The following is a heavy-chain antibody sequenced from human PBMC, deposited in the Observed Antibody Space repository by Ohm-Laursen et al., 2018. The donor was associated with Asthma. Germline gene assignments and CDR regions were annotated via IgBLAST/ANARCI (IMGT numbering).Heavy chain of an antibody. D-gene: IGHD1-1*01. J-gene: IGHJ4*02. CDR3: ARGNLEGLL. CDR1: GFPFSTYA. Sequence: SLRLSCTASGFPFSTYAMHWVRQAPGAGLEWVAFIAYDGIKKFYADSVKGRFTISRDDAQNTAYLQMNSLRVDDTAAYYCARGNLEGLLWGQGTLVTVSS. CDR2: IAYDGIKK. V-gene: IGHV3-30*07.